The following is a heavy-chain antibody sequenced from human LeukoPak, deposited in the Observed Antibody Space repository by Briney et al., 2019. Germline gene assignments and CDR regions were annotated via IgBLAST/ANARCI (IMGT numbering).Heavy chain of an antibody. CDR2: ISYDGSNK. D-gene: IGHD4-17*01. J-gene: IGHJ4*02. V-gene: IGHV3-30-3*01. Sequence: PGRSLRLSCAASGFTFSSYAMHWVRQAPGKGLEWVAVISYDGSNKYYADSVKGRFTISRDNSKNTLYLQMNSLRAEDTAVYYCARNPRQVTTAFDYWGQGTLVTVSS. CDR3: ARNPRQVTTAFDY. CDR1: GFTFSSYA.